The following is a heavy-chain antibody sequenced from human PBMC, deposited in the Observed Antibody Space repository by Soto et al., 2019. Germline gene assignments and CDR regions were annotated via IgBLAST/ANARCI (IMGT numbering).Heavy chain of an antibody. V-gene: IGHV4-4*02. D-gene: IGHD2-15*01. Sequence: SETLSLTCAVSGGSFSSSDWWSWVRQSPGQGLEWIGQIYHGGNTNYNPSLQSRITISVDKSKNHFSLKLTSVTAADTAVYYCARAGREYCSGYRCHSGLYGMDVWGQGTAVTVSS. J-gene: IGHJ6*02. CDR3: ARAGREYCSGYRCHSGLYGMDV. CDR2: IYHGGNT. CDR1: GGSFSSSDW.